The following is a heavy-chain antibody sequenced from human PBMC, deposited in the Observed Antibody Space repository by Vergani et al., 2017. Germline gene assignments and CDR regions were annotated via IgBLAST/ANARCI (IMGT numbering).Heavy chain of an antibody. V-gene: IGHV1-2*02. CDR2: INPNSGGT. D-gene: IGHD3-22*01. CDR1: GYTFTGYY. J-gene: IGHJ3*02. CDR3: ARVYGYYYDSSGKGAFDI. Sequence: QVQLVQSGAEVKKHGASVKVSCKASGYTFTGYYMHWVRQAPGQGLEWMGWINPNSGGTNYAQKFQGRVTMTRDTSISTAYMELSRLRSDDTAVYYCARVYGYYYDSSGKGAFDIWGQGTMVTVSS.